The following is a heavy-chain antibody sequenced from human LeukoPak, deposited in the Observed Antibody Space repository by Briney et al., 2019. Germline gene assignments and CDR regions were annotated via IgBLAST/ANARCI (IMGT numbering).Heavy chain of an antibody. CDR1: GGSISGYY. Sequence: SETLSLACTVSGGSISGYYWTWIRPPPGKGLEWIGFIYEGGSPDYNPSLKSRVTISVDTSKNQFSLNLRYVTAADAAMYYCARASGGDGSGSLWGRGTLVTVSS. D-gene: IGHD3-10*01. CDR3: ARASGGDGSGSL. J-gene: IGHJ4*02. CDR2: IYEGGSP. V-gene: IGHV4-59*01.